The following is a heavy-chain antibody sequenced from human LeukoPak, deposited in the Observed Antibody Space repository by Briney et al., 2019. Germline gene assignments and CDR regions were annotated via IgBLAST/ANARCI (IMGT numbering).Heavy chain of an antibody. CDR1: GFTFSSYA. Sequence: GGSLRLSCAASGFTFSSYAMSWVRQAPGKGLEWVSAISGSGDSTYYGDSVKGRFTISRDNSKNTLYLQMNSLRAEDTAVYYCAKTRPLDSSSWSHGNYWGQGTLVTVSS. CDR2: ISGSGDST. J-gene: IGHJ4*02. D-gene: IGHD6-13*01. V-gene: IGHV3-23*01. CDR3: AKTRPLDSSSWSHGNY.